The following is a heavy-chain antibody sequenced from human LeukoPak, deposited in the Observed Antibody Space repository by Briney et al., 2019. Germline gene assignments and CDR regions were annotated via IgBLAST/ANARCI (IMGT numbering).Heavy chain of an antibody. CDR1: GYTFTSYD. CDR3: ARGPTAVTTLGPS. V-gene: IGHV1-8*01. Sequence: ASVKVSCKASGYTFTSYDINWVRQATGQGLEWMGWMNPNSDNTGSSQKFQGRVTMTRNTSISTAYMELSSLRSEDTAMYYCARGPTAVTTLGPSWGQVTLVTVSS. CDR2: MNPNSDNT. J-gene: IGHJ5*02. D-gene: IGHD4-11*01.